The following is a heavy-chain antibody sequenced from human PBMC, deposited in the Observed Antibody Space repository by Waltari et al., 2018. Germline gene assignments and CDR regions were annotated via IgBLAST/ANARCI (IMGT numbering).Heavy chain of an antibody. J-gene: IGHJ3*02. Sequence: QVQLQESGPGLVKPSETLSLTCTVSGGSISSYYWSWIRQPPGKGLEWIGYIYYSGSTNYTPALKSRVTISVDTSKNQFSLKLSSVTAADTAVYYCATTNCSGGSCYPEGAFDIWGQGTMVTVSS. CDR1: GGSISSYY. CDR3: ATTNCSGGSCYPEGAFDI. D-gene: IGHD2-15*01. V-gene: IGHV4-59*01. CDR2: IYYSGST.